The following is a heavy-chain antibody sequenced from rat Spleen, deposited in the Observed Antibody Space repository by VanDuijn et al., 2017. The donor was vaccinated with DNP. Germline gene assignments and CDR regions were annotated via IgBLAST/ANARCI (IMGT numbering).Heavy chain of an antibody. D-gene: IGHD1-12*03. CDR3: ARSWGDDGYPPFAY. V-gene: IGHV5-25*01. Sequence: EVQLVESGGGLVQPGRSMKVSCAASGFTFSKYGMAWVRQAPKKGLEWVATISTSGGTYYPDSLKGRFTISRDNAKSTLYLQMNSLRSEDTATYYCARSWGDDGYPPFAYWGQGTLVTVSS. CDR1: GFTFSKYG. J-gene: IGHJ3*01. CDR2: ISTSGGT.